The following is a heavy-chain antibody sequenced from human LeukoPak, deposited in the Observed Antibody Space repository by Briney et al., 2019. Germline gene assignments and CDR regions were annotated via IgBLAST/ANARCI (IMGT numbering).Heavy chain of an antibody. V-gene: IGHV1-46*01. CDR1: GYTFSRYY. Sequence: ASVKVSCKASGYTFSRYYMHWVRQAPGQRLEWMGIINPSGGSTSYAQKFQGRVTMTRDMSTSTVYMELSSLRSEDTAVYYCARAGRFFDWLVQGALDYWGQGTLVTVSS. CDR3: ARAGRFFDWLVQGALDY. D-gene: IGHD3-9*01. CDR2: INPSGGST. J-gene: IGHJ4*02.